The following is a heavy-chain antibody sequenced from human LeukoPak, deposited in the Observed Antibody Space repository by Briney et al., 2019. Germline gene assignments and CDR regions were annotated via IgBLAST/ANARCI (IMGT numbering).Heavy chain of an antibody. CDR1: GGTFSSYA. V-gene: IGHV1-69*11. D-gene: IGHD3-22*01. CDR2: IIPILGTA. J-gene: IGHJ4*02. CDR3: AKVPLGYDSSGYEA. Sequence: SVKVSCKASGGTFSSYAISWVRQAPGQGLEWMGRIIPILGTANYAQKFQGRVTITADESTSTAYMELSSLRSEDTAVYYCAKVPLGYDSSGYEAWGQGTLVTVSS.